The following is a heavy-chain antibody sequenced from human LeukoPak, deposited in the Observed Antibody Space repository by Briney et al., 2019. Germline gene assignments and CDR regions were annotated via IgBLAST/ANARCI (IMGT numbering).Heavy chain of an antibody. CDR1: GFIFSSYG. D-gene: IGHD4-17*01. CDR2: ISASGGRT. Sequence: GGSLRLSCAASGFIFSSYGMSWVRQAPGKGLGWVSAISASGGRTNNADSVKGRSTISRDNSKNTLYLQMNSLRAEDTAVYYCAKVAPLGDGDFWYFDLWGRGTLVTASS. CDR3: AKVAPLGDGDFWYFDL. V-gene: IGHV3-23*01. J-gene: IGHJ2*01.